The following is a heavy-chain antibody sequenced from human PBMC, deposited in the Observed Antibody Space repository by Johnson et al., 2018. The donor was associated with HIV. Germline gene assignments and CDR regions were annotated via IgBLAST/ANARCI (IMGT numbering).Heavy chain of an antibody. V-gene: IGHV3-30*18. D-gene: IGHD3-3*01. CDR2: ISYDGSNK. Sequence: WVRQAPGKGLEWVAVISYDGSNKYYVDSVKGRFTISRDNAKNSLYLQMNSLRAEDTAVYYCAKSPRFTIFGSDAFDIWGQGTMVTVSS. CDR3: AKSPRFTIFGSDAFDI. J-gene: IGHJ3*02.